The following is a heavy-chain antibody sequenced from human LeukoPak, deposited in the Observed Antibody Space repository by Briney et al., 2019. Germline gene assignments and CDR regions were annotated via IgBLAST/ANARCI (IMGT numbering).Heavy chain of an antibody. CDR2: ITSSGTTT. D-gene: IGHD4-17*01. Sequence: GGSLRLSCTVSGFALTDHYMSWYRQSPERGLEWISWITSSGTTTDYADSVKGRFTISRDNRKNSAYLQMSSLRADDTAVYYCARDPDYGDPYWGQGTLVTVSS. CDR3: ARDPDYGDPY. CDR1: GFALTDHY. J-gene: IGHJ4*02. V-gene: IGHV3-11*01.